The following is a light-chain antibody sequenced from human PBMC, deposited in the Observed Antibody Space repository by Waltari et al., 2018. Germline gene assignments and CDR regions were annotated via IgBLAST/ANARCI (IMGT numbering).Light chain of an antibody. CDR1: SSNIGSNT. J-gene: IGLJ3*02. V-gene: IGLV1-44*01. CDR2: SNN. Sequence: QSVLTQPPSASGTPGQRVTISCSGSSSNIGSNTVNWYHQLPGTAPKLLIYSNNQRPAGVPERCAGSKSGTSASLAISGVQSEDEADYYCAAWDDSLNGPVFGGGTKLTVL. CDR3: AAWDDSLNGPV.